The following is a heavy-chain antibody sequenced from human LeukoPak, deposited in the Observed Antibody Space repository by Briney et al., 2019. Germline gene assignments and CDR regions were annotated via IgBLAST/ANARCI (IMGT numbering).Heavy chain of an antibody. Sequence: PGGSLRLSCVASGFTFSSYLMSWVRQAPGKGLEWVAKIKQDGSGEYYLDSVKGRFTISRDNAKNSLYLQMNSLRAEDTAVYFCTTGYSSGWYNEGNYWGQGTLVTVSS. CDR2: IKQDGSGE. CDR1: GFTFSSYL. V-gene: IGHV3-7*01. J-gene: IGHJ4*02. D-gene: IGHD6-19*01. CDR3: TTGYSSGWYNEGNY.